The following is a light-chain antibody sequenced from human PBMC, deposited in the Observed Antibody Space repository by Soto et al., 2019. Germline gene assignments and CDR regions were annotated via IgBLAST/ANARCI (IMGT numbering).Light chain of an antibody. CDR2: DVS. CDR3: CSYAGSA. CDR1: SSDVGGYNY. V-gene: IGLV2-11*01. Sequence: QSVLTQPRSVSGSPGQSVTISCTGTSSDVGGYNYVSWYQQHPGKAPKLMIYDVSKRPSGVPDRFSGSKSGNTASLTISGLQAEDEADYYCCSYAGSAFGGGTKLTVL. J-gene: IGLJ2*01.